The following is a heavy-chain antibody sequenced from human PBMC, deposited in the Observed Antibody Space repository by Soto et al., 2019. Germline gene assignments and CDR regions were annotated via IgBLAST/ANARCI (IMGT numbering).Heavy chain of an antibody. CDR1: GFTFRNSW. Sequence: EVQLVESGGGLVHPGGSLRLSCAASGFTFRNSWMHWVRQGPGKGLVWVSRITGDGTDTNYADSVKGLFTISRDNAKNTLYLQMSSLRAEDTAIYYCIREGGYSGYDSLPEFWGQGTLVTVSS. D-gene: IGHD5-12*01. V-gene: IGHV3-74*01. CDR3: IREGGYSGYDSLPEF. CDR2: ITGDGTDT. J-gene: IGHJ4*02.